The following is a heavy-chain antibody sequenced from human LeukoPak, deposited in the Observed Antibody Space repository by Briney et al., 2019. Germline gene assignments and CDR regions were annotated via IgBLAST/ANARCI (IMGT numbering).Heavy chain of an antibody. D-gene: IGHD6-13*01. V-gene: IGHV3-9*01. CDR1: GFTFSSYW. CDR3: AKGHGIAAAGAHPDAFDI. Sequence: GGSLRLSCSASGFTFSSYWMHWVRQAPGKGLEWVSGISWNSGSIGYADSVKGRFTISRDNAKNSLYLQMNSLRAEDTALYYCAKGHGIAAAGAHPDAFDIWGQGTMVTVSS. J-gene: IGHJ3*02. CDR2: ISWNSGSI.